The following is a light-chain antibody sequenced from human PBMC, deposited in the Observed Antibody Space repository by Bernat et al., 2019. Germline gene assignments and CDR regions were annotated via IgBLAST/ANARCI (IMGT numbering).Light chain of an antibody. V-gene: IGKV2-28*01. Sequence: DIVITQSPLSLPVTPGEPASISCRSSQSLLHRNGYNYLDWYLQKPGQSPQLLIYLGSNRASGVPDRFSGSGSGTDFTLRISRVEAEDVGVYYCLQALQTPPTFGQGTKVEIK. CDR3: LQALQTPPT. J-gene: IGKJ1*01. CDR2: LGS. CDR1: QSLLHRNGYNY.